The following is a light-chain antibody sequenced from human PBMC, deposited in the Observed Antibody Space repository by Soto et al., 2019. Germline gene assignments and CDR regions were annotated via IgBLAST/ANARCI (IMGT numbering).Light chain of an antibody. V-gene: IGLV2-8*01. CDR2: EVS. CDR1: SSDVGVYNY. J-gene: IGLJ2*01. Sequence: QSVLTQPPSASGSPGQSVTISCTRTSSDVGVYNYVSWYQQHPGKAPKLMIYEVSKRPSGVPDRFSGSKSGNTASLTVSGLQAEDEADYYCSSFAGNNNLVFGGGTKLTVL. CDR3: SSFAGNNNLV.